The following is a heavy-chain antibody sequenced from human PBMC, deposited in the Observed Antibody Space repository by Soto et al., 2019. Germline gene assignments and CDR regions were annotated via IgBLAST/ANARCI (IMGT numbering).Heavy chain of an antibody. CDR3: ARGTVVTHFDY. J-gene: IGHJ4*02. D-gene: IGHD2-15*01. CDR1: GYTFTSYA. CDR2: INAGNGNT. Sequence: QVQLVQSGAEEKKPGTSVKVSCKASGYTFTSYAMHWVRQAPGQRLEWMGWINAGNGNTKYSQKFQGRVTITRDTSASTAYMELSSLRSEDTAVYYCARGTVVTHFDYWGQGTLVTVSS. V-gene: IGHV1-3*05.